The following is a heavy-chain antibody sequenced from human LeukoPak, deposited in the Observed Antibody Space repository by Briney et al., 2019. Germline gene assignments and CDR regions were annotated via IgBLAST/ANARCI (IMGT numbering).Heavy chain of an antibody. CDR2: ISYDGSNK. J-gene: IGHJ4*01. Sequence: PGRSLRLSCAASGFTFSSYGMHWVRQAPGKGLEWVAVISYDGSNKYYADSVKGRFTISRDNPKNTLYLQMNSLGAEDTALYYCAKHLSGTYSFDYWGHGTLVTVSS. CDR3: AKHLSGTYSFDY. V-gene: IGHV3-30*18. CDR1: GFTFSSYG. D-gene: IGHD1-26*01.